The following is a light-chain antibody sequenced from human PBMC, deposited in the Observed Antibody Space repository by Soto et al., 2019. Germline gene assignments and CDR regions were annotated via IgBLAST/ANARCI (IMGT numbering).Light chain of an antibody. J-gene: IGKJ1*01. CDR1: QSVSSSY. CDR3: QQDGSSWWT. CDR2: GAS. V-gene: IGKV3-20*01. Sequence: EIVLTQSPGTLYLSAGERATLSCMASQSVSSSYLSWYQQKTGQSPRLLIYGASSRATGIPDRFSGSGSGTDFNLTISRLEHEDFAVYYCQQDGSSWWTFGNETTVAIK.